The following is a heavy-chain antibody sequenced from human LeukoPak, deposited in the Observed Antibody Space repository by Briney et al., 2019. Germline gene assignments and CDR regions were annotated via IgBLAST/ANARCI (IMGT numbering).Heavy chain of an antibody. J-gene: IGHJ4*02. Sequence: GGSLRLSCVASGLKFRNYGMHWVRQAPGKGLEWVTFIWYDGSHQYYIDSVKGRFTVSRDNAKSTLYLQMDSLRAEDTAVYYSATDRNEGKYYDYWGQGTLVTVSS. CDR3: ATDRNEGKYYDY. V-gene: IGHV3-30*02. CDR2: IWYDGSHQ. D-gene: IGHD2/OR15-2a*01. CDR1: GLKFRNYG.